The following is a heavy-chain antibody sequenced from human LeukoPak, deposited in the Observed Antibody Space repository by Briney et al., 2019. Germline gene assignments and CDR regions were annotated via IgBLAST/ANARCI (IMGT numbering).Heavy chain of an antibody. D-gene: IGHD1-26*01. CDR3: ATDHSGSYSSDAFDI. CDR2: ISAYNGNT. CDR1: GYTFTGYG. V-gene: IGHV1-18*01. J-gene: IGHJ3*02. Sequence: ASVKVSCKASGYTFTGYGISWVRQAPGQGLEWMGWISAYNGNTNYAQKLQGRVTMTTDTSTSTAYMELRSLRSDDTAVYYCATDHSGSYSSDAFDIWGQGTMVTVSS.